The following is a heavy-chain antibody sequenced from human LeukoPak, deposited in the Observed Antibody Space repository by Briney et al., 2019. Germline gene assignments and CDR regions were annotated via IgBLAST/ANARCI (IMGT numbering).Heavy chain of an antibody. J-gene: IGHJ3*02. CDR1: GGSFSGYY. D-gene: IGHD6-19*01. Sequence: PSETLSLTCAVYGGSFSGYYWSWIRQPPGKGLEWIGEINHSGSTNYNPSLKSRVTISVDTSKNQFSLKPSSVTAADTAVYYCARGSGWYMVAFDIWGQGTMVTVSS. CDR2: INHSGST. V-gene: IGHV4-34*01. CDR3: ARGSGWYMVAFDI.